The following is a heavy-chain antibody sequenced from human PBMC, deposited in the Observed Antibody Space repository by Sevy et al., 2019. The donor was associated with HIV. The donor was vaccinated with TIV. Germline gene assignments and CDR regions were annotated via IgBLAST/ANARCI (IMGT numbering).Heavy chain of an antibody. J-gene: IGHJ3*02. CDR2: IYSGGRT. D-gene: IGHD3-22*01. CDR3: ARGSTYYYDDNGYSTLGDAFDI. CDR1: GFIVSSNY. Sequence: GGSLRLSCTASGFIVSSNYMTWVRQAPGKGLEWVSVIYSGGRTDYADTVKGRFTISRDNSKNTVYLQMNSLRAEDTAVYYCARGSTYYYDDNGYSTLGDAFDIWGQGTTVTVS. V-gene: IGHV3-53*01.